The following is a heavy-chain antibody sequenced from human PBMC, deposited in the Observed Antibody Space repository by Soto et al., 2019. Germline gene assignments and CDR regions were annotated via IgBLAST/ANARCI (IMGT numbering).Heavy chain of an antibody. V-gene: IGHV4-34*01. D-gene: IGHD3-3*01. J-gene: IGHJ5*02. CDR2: INHTGGT. CDR1: GGSVNGYY. Sequence: SETLSLTCAVYGGSVNGYYWSWIRQPPGKGLEWIGEINHTGGTHYNPSLKSRVTMSVDTSKNQFSLRLSSVTAADTAIYYCATRITVFGLLIPPFDPWGQGTQVTVSS. CDR3: ATRITVFGLLIPPFDP.